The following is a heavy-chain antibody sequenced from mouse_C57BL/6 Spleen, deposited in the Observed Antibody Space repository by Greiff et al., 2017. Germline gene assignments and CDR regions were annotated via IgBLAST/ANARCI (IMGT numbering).Heavy chain of an antibody. Sequence: VQLQQPGAELVMPGASVKLSCKASGYTFTSYWMHWVKQRPGQGLEWIGEIDPSDSYTNYNQKFKGKSTLTVDKSSSTAYMQLSSLTSEDSAVYYCARSTMIRRGFAYWGQGTLVTVSA. V-gene: IGHV1-69*01. CDR1: GYTFTSYW. CDR2: IDPSDSYT. J-gene: IGHJ3*01. D-gene: IGHD2-4*01. CDR3: ARSTMIRRGFAY.